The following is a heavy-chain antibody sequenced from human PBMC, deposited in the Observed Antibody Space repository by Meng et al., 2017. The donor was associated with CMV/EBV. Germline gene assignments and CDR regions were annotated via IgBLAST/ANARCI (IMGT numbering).Heavy chain of an antibody. D-gene: IGHD2-2*02. Sequence: TLSSYAISWVRQAPGQGLEWMGGIIPICGTANYAQKFQGRVTITTDESTSTAYMELSSLRSEDTAVYYCARSLRYCSSTSCYTPVGYWGQGTLVTVSS. CDR3: ARSLRYCSSTSCYTPVGY. V-gene: IGHV1-69*05. CDR2: IIPICGTA. CDR1: TLSSYA. J-gene: IGHJ4*02.